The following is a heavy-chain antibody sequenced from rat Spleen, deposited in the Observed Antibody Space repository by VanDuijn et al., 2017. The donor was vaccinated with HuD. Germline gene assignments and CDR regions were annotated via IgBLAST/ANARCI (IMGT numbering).Heavy chain of an antibody. Sequence: EVQLVESGGGLVQPGRSLKLSCVASGFTFNNYWMTWIRQAPGKGLEWVASITNTGGTTYYPDSVKGRFTISSDNAKSTLYLQMNSLRSEDTATYYCARALYGGSSELGWFAYWGQGTLVTVSS. CDR3: ARALYGGSSELGWFAY. CDR1: GFTFNNYW. V-gene: IGHV5-31*01. J-gene: IGHJ3*01. D-gene: IGHD1-11*01. CDR2: ITNTGGTT.